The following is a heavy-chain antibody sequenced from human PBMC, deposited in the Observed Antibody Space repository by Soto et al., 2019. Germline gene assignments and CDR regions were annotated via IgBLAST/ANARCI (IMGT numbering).Heavy chain of an antibody. Sequence: EVEVLESGGGLVQPGGSLRLSCAASGFTFSAYVMSWVRQAPGKGLEWVSSITSSGGGTYYADSVKGRFTVSRDNSKNTVYLQINSLRDEDTAVYYCAKLTAAWGQGTLVTVSS. V-gene: IGHV3-23*01. CDR1: GFTFSAYV. D-gene: IGHD6-13*01. CDR3: AKLTAA. CDR2: ITSSGGGT. J-gene: IGHJ4*02.